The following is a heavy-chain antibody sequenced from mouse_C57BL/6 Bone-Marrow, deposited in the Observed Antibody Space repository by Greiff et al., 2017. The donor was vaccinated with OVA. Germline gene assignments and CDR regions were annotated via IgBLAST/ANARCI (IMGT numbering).Heavy chain of an antibody. CDR3: AKSSYYYGSSPFAY. V-gene: IGHV1-80*01. D-gene: IGHD1-1*01. CDR2: IYPGDGDT. Sequence: VQRVESGAELVKPGASVKISCKASGYAFSSYWMNWVKQRPGKGLEWIGQIYPGDGDTNYNGKFKGKATLTADKSSSTAYMQLSSLTSEDSAVYFCAKSSYYYGSSPFAYWGKGTLVTVSA. CDR1: GYAFSSYW. J-gene: IGHJ3*01.